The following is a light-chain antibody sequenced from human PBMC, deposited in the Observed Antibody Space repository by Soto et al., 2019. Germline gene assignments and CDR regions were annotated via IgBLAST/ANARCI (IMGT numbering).Light chain of an antibody. J-gene: IGKJ1*01. V-gene: IGKV1-5*01. CDR3: QQYNSYSGT. CDR1: QSISIW. Sequence: DIQMTQSPSTLSASVGDRVTITCRASQSISIWLAWYQQKPGKAPKLLIYDASSLESGVPSRFSGSGSRTEFTLTISRLQPDDFAGYYCQQYNSYSGTFGQGTKVEIK. CDR2: DAS.